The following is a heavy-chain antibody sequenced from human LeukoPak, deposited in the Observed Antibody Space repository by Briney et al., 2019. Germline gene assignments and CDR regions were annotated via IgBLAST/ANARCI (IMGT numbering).Heavy chain of an antibody. CDR2: MNPNSGNT. CDR1: GYTFTSYD. J-gene: IGHJ6*03. Sequence: ASVKVSCKASGYTFTSYDINWVRPAPGQGREWMGWMNPNSGNTGYAQKFQGRVTMTRNTSISTAYMELSSLRSEDTAVYYCARVPLVATTHYYYYYMDVWGKGTTVTVSS. CDR3: ARVPLVATTHYYYYYMDV. V-gene: IGHV1-8*01. D-gene: IGHD5-12*01.